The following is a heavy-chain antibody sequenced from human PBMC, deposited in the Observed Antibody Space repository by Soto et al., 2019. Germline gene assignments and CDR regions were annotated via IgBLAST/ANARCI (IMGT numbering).Heavy chain of an antibody. D-gene: IGHD3-22*01. CDR1: GFIFSKYA. V-gene: IGHV3-23*01. CDR2: ISGNAAKT. J-gene: IGHJ4*02. Sequence: EVQLLKSGGGLGQPGGSLRVSCAASGFIFSKYAMTWVRQAPGKGLEWASVISGNAAKTNYADSVKGRFTISRDNSKNTLYLQINGLRAEDTATYYCARGQDYYDSTGYSYFDYWGQGIPVTVSS. CDR3: ARGQDYYDSTGYSYFDY.